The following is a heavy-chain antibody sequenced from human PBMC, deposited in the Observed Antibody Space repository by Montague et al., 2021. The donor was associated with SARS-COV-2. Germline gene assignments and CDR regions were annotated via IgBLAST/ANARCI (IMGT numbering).Heavy chain of an antibody. V-gene: IGHV4-59*01. CDR3: AREGGTKSSHWWGAFDS. J-gene: IGHJ5*01. CDR1: GDSMSGYY. CDR2: IFYSGST. D-gene: IGHD2-15*01. Sequence: SLTCTVSGDSMSGYYWSWVRQAPGTGLEWIGYIFYSGSTSYNPSLNSRVTISIDTSKKQFSLKLTSVTAADTAVYFCAREGGTKSSHWWGAFDSWGHGTLVTVSS.